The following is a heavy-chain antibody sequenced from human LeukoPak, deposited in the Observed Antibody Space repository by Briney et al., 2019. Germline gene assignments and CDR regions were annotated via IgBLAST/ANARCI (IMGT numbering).Heavy chain of an antibody. J-gene: IGHJ4*02. V-gene: IGHV4-39*07. Sequence: SETLSLTCTVSGGSISSSSYYWGWIRQPPGKGLEWIGNIYYSGSTYYNPSLKSRVTISVDTSRNQFSLKLSSVTAADTAVYYCARGGQNPVWWSDYWGQGTLVTVSS. CDR3: ARGGQNPVWWSDY. CDR2: IYYSGST. D-gene: IGHD2-15*01. CDR1: GGSISSSSYY.